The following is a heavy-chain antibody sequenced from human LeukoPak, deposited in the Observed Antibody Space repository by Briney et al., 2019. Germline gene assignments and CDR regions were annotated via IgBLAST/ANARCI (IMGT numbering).Heavy chain of an antibody. V-gene: IGHV3-23*01. J-gene: IGHJ4*02. Sequence: GGSLRLSCAASRFTFSSYAMSWVRQAPGKGLEWVSAISGSGGSTHYADSVKGRFTISRDNSKNTLYLQMNSLRAEDTAVYYCAKSSYYDSSGYYRKYYFDYWGQGTLVTVSS. CDR3: AKSSYYDSSGYYRKYYFDY. CDR1: RFTFSSYA. D-gene: IGHD3-22*01. CDR2: ISGSGGST.